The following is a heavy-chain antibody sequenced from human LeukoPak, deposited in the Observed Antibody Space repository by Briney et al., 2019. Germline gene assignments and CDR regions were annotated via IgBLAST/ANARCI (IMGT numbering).Heavy chain of an antibody. V-gene: IGHV4-59*01. CDR3: ARDLELGY. CDR2: IYDSEST. CDR1: GGSISNYY. J-gene: IGHJ4*02. Sequence: ESSETLSLTCTVSGGSISNYYWSWIRQPPGKELEWIGYIYDSESTNYNPSLKSRVTISVDTSKNQFSLKLSSVTAADTAVYYCARDLELGYWGQGTLVTVSS. D-gene: IGHD2/OR15-2a*01.